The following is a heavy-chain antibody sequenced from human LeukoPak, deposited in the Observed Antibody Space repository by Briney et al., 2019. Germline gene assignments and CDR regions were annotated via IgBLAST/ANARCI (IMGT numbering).Heavy chain of an antibody. Sequence: ASVKVSCKASGYTFTGYYMHWVRQAPGQGLDWMGWINPSGGSTSYAQKFQGRVTMTRDTSTSTVYMELSSLRSEDTAVYYCARRSRDGYNRFDYWGQGTLVTVSS. D-gene: IGHD5-24*01. CDR2: INPSGGST. CDR3: ARRSRDGYNRFDY. V-gene: IGHV1-46*01. CDR1: GYTFTGYY. J-gene: IGHJ4*02.